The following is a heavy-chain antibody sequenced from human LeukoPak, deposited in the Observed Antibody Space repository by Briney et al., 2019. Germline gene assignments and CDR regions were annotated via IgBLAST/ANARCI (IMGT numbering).Heavy chain of an antibody. J-gene: IGHJ4*02. Sequence: ASVKVSCKASGYTFTGYYMHWVRQAPGQGLEWMGWINPNSGGTNYAQKFQGRVTMTRDTSTSTAYMELSRLRSDDTAVYYCARDSEGSFYDSVAKRLDWGQGTPVTVSS. CDR2: INPNSGGT. V-gene: IGHV1-2*02. CDR1: GYTFTGYY. CDR3: ARDSEGSFYDSVAKRLD. D-gene: IGHD3-3*01.